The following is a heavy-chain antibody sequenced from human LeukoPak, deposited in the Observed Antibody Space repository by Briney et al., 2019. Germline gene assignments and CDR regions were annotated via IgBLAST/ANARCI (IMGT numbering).Heavy chain of an antibody. J-gene: IGHJ5*02. Sequence: SETLSLSCAVSGGSLSSYYWSWIRQPPGKGLEWIGYIYYSGSTNYNPSLESRVTISVDTSKNQFSLKLSSVTAADTAVYYCARMRIFLVPDPWGQGTLVTVSS. CDR1: GGSLSSYY. CDR3: ARMRIFLVPDP. CDR2: IYYSGST. D-gene: IGHD3-3*01. V-gene: IGHV4-59*01.